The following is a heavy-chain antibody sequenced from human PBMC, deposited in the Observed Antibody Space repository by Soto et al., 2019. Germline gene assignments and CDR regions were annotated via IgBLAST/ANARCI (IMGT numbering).Heavy chain of an antibody. D-gene: IGHD3-22*01. CDR1: GYTFTSYA. CDR3: ARDFLTYYYDSSGHGY. Sequence: QVQLVQSGAEVKKPGASVKVSCKASGYTFTSYAMHWVLQAPGQRLEWMGWINAGNGNTKYSQKFQGRVTITRDTSASTAYMELSSLRSEDTAVYYCARDFLTYYYDSSGHGYWGQGTLVTVSS. CDR2: INAGNGNT. J-gene: IGHJ4*02. V-gene: IGHV1-3*01.